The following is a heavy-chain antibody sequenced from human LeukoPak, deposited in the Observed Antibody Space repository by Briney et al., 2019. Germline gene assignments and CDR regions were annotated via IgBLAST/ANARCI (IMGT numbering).Heavy chain of an antibody. CDR2: ISSSGTTI. V-gene: IGHV3-48*03. CDR3: ARDYSGSYGY. J-gene: IGHJ4*02. Sequence: GGSLRLSCAASGFTFSSYEMNWVRQAPGKGLEWVSYISSSGTTIYYADSVKGRFTISRDNAKNSLYLQMNSLRAEDTAVYHCARDYSGSYGYWGQGTLVTVSS. CDR1: GFTFSSYE. D-gene: IGHD1-26*01.